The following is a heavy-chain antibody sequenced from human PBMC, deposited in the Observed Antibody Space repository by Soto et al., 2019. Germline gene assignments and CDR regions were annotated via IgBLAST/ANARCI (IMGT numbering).Heavy chain of an antibody. D-gene: IGHD6-13*01. V-gene: IGHV4-30-4*01. Sequence: QVQLQESGPGLVKPSQTLSLTCTVSGGSISSRGYHWSWIRQPPGKGLEWIGCIYYSGSTYYNPSPQSRVTMSLDTSKNQISVKLTSVTAADTAVYYCARDSSSWTTGLLDYWGQGTLVTVSS. CDR3: ARDSSSWTTGLLDY. CDR1: GGSISSRGYH. CDR2: IYYSGST. J-gene: IGHJ4*02.